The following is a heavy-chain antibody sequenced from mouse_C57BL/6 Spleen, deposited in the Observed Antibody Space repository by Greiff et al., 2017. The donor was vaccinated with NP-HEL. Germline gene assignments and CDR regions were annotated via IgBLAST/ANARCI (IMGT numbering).Heavy chain of an antibody. Sequence: QVQLQQPGAELVMPGASVKLSCKASGYPFTRSWMHWVKQRPGQGLEWIGEIDPSDSYTNYNQKFKGKSTLTVDKSSSTAYMQLSSLLSEDSAVYYCARDGSSDKGFDYWGQGTTLTISS. V-gene: IGHV1-69*01. CDR3: ARDGSSDKGFDY. CDR1: GYPFTRSW. D-gene: IGHD1-1*01. CDR2: IDPSDSYT. J-gene: IGHJ2*01.